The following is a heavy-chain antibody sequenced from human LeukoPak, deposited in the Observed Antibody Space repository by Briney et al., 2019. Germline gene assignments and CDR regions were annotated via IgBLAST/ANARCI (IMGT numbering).Heavy chain of an antibody. J-gene: IGHJ4*02. V-gene: IGHV3-7*04. D-gene: IGHD4-23*01. CDR2: MNQDGSHK. CDR3: AKGGGRPFDY. Sequence: GGSLRLSCAASGFIFSNDWMSWVRQAPGKGLEWVAGMNQDGSHKNYVDSVKGRFAISRDNAKDSLYLQMNSLRADDTAVYYCAKGGGRPFDYWGQGTLVTVSS. CDR1: GFIFSNDW.